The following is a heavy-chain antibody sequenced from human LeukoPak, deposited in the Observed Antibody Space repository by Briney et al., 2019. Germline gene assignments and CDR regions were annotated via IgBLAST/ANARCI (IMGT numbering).Heavy chain of an antibody. V-gene: IGHV3-48*01. CDR2: ISSSSSTI. CDR1: GFTFSSYS. CDR3: AREVYCSSTSCYTGYFQH. D-gene: IGHD2-2*02. J-gene: IGHJ1*01. Sequence: GGSLRLSCAASGFTFSSYSMNWVRQAPGKGLEWVSYISSSSSTIYYADSVKGRFTISRDNAKNSLYLQMNSLRAEDTAVYYCAREVYCSSTSCYTGYFQHWGQGTLVTVSS.